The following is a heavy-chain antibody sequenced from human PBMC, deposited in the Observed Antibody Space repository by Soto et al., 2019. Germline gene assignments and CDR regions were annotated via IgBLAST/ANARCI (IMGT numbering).Heavy chain of an antibody. V-gene: IGHV4-38-2*02. CDR2: IHHSGST. Sequence: SETLSLTCSVSGYSISSGYYWGWIRQAPGKGLEWIGNIHHSGSTYYNPSLESRVTISIDTSKNQFSLRLTSVPAADTAIYYCARDISASDGDYWGQGTLVTVSS. D-gene: IGHD2-21*01. CDR3: ARDISASDGDY. CDR1: GYSISSGYY. J-gene: IGHJ4*02.